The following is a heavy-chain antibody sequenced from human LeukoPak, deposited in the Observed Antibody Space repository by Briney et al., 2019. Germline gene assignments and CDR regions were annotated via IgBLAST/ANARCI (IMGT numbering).Heavy chain of an antibody. CDR3: ARGGYYSSGTHDY. Sequence: SETLSLTCAVYGGSFSGYYWSWIRQPPGKGLEWIGEINHSGSTNYNPSLKSRVTISVDTSKNQFSLKLSSVTAADTAVYYCARGGYYSSGTHDYWGQGTLVTVSS. CDR1: GGSFSGYY. CDR2: INHSGST. D-gene: IGHD3-10*01. V-gene: IGHV4-34*01. J-gene: IGHJ4*02.